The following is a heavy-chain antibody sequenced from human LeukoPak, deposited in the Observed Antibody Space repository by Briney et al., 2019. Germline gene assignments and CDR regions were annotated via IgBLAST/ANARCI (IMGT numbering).Heavy chain of an antibody. J-gene: IGHJ4*02. CDR1: GFTFSSYW. CDR3: ACVSVVTGMRRNQ. D-gene: IGHD2-21*02. CDR2: IKGDGSEK. Sequence: GGSVRLSCAASGFTFSSYWMTWVRQAPGKGLEWVANIKGDGSEKYYMDSVKGRFTISRGNANNSLYLQMSSLRAEDTAIYYCACVSVVTGMRRNQWGQGTLVTVSS. V-gene: IGHV3-7*02.